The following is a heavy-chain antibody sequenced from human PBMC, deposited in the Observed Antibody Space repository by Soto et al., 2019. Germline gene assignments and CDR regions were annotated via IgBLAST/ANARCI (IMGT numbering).Heavy chain of an antibody. CDR3: AMRGGYSYGYRGTHYFDY. Sequence: PSESPSITCAVYGGSLCGYYWGWIRQPPGKGLEWIGEINHSGSTNYNPSLKRRVTISVDTSKNQFSLKLSSVTAADTAVYYCAMRGGYSYGYRGTHYFDYWGQGTLVTVS. D-gene: IGHD5-18*01. CDR2: INHSGST. CDR1: GGSLCGYY. J-gene: IGHJ4*02. V-gene: IGHV4-34*01.